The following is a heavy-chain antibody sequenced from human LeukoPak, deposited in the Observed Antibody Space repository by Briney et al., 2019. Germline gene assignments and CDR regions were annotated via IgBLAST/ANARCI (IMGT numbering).Heavy chain of an antibody. D-gene: IGHD1-26*01. V-gene: IGHV4-59*01. CDR1: GFSITTYY. J-gene: IGHJ4*02. CDR2: IHSSGSS. Sequence: PSETLSLTCTVSGFSITTYYWSWIRQSPGNGLEWIGQIHSSGSSTYNPSLKSRVTTSLDTSKNQFSLHLSSVTAADTAVYYCARDIREVGESHYFDYWGQGTLVTVTS. CDR3: ARDIREVGESHYFDY.